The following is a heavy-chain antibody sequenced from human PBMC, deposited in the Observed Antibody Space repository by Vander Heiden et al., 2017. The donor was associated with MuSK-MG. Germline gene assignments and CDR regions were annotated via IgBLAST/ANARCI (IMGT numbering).Heavy chain of an antibody. CDR2: ISGSGGST. CDR1: GFTFSSYA. D-gene: IGHD3-22*01. Sequence: EVQLLESGGGLVQPGGSLRLSCAASGFTFSSYAMSWVRQAPGKGLEWVSAISGSGGSTYYADSVKGRFTISRDNSKNTLYMQMNRLRAEDTAVYYCAKVAHYYDSSGYPDYWGQGTMVTVYS. J-gene: IGHJ4*02. CDR3: AKVAHYYDSSGYPDY. V-gene: IGHV3-23*01.